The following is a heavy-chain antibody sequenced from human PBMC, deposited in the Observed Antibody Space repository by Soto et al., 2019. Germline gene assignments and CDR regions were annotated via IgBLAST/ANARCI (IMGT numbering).Heavy chain of an antibody. J-gene: IGHJ5*02. CDR1: GYTFTDYY. D-gene: IGHD2-8*02. V-gene: IGHV1-2*02. Sequence: ASVKVSFKASGYTFTDYYIHWVRQAPGQGLEWMGWINPNSGGTNYAQKFQGRVTMTRDTSISTAYMELSRLISDDTAVYYCARGDLMVLAGVDPGGRRSLVRVSS. CDR2: INPNSGGT. CDR3: ARGDLMVLAGVDP.